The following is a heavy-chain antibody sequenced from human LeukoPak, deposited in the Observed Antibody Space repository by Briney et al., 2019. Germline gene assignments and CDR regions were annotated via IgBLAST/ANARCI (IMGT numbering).Heavy chain of an antibody. D-gene: IGHD3-22*01. CDR3: ARGRFSYDNTGYSSFYY. CDR2: INDDGSGT. CDR1: GFTFKNYW. Sequence: GGSLRLSCAASGFTFKNYWMHWVRQAPGKGPVWASRINDDGSGTSYADSVKGRFTISRDNARNSLYLQMNSLRAEDTAVYYCARGRFSYDNTGYSSFYYWGQGTLVTVSS. V-gene: IGHV3-74*01. J-gene: IGHJ4*02.